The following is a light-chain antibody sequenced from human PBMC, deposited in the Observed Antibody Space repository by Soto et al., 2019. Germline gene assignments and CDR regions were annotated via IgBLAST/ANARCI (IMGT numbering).Light chain of an antibody. CDR1: SSNVGSYKL. CDR2: EVN. J-gene: IGLJ1*01. CDR3: CSSGRSPTYV. V-gene: IGLV2-23*02. Sequence: VLTQPASVSGSPGQSITISCTGTSSNVGSYKLVSWYQQHPGKAPKLMIFEVNKRPSGVSNRFSGSKSGNTASLTISGLKVEDEADYYCCSSGRSPTYVFGTGTKVTVL.